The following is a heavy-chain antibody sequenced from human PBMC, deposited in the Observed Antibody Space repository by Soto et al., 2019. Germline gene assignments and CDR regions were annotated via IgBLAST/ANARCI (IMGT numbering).Heavy chain of an antibody. CDR1: GGSFSGYY. D-gene: IGHD4-17*01. CDR3: ARSTTVTTRFFDY. V-gene: IGHV4-34*01. J-gene: IGHJ4*02. Sequence: QVQLQQWGAGLLKPSETLSLTCAVYGGSFSGYYWSWIRQPPGKGLEWIGEINHSGSTNYNPSLKSRXXXXXXXXXXXXXXXXXXXTXADTAVYYCARSTTVTTRFFDYWGQGTLVTVSS. CDR2: INHSGST.